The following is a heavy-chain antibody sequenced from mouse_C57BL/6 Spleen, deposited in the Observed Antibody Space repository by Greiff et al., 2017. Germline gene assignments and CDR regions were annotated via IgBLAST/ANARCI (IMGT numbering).Heavy chain of an antibody. CDR2: IDPSDSET. J-gene: IGHJ2*01. CDR1: GYTFTSYW. D-gene: IGHD1-1*01. CDR3: ARGDLLLTLYFDY. V-gene: IGHV1-52*01. Sequence: VKVVESGAELVRPGSSVKLSCKASGYTFTSYWMHWVKQRPIQGLEWIGNIDPSDSETHYNQKFKDKATLTVDKSSSTAYMQLSSLTSEDSAVYYCARGDLLLTLYFDYWGQGTTLTVSS.